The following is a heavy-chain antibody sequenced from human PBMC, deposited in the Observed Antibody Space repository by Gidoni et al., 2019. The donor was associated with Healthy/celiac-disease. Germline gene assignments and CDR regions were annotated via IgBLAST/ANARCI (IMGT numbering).Heavy chain of an antibody. J-gene: IGHJ6*02. Sequence: QVQLVQSGAEVKKPGSSVKVSCKASGGTCINYAIRWVRQAPGQGLEWMGGIIPIFGTANYAQKFQGRVTITADESTSTAYMDLSSLRSEDTAVYYCARSERRLVNSYFYNYGMDVWGQGTTVTVSS. CDR3: ARSERRLVNSYFYNYGMDV. CDR1: GGTCINYA. V-gene: IGHV1-69*01. CDR2: IIPIFGTA. D-gene: IGHD1-1*01.